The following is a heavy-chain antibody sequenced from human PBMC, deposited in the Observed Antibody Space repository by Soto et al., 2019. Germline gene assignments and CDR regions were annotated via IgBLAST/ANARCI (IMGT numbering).Heavy chain of an antibody. CDR3: ARSSPYIVVRKPTGNQDYYGMDV. Sequence: QVQLVQSGAEVKKPGSSVKVFCKASGGTFSNYTISGVRQAPGQGLEWMGGIIPVFGTTDYEQKFQGRVTITADGSTSTADKTLSSVRSADTAVYYCARSSPYIVVRKPTGNQDYYGMDVWGQGTTVTVSS. CDR1: GGTFSNYT. CDR2: IIPVFGTT. J-gene: IGHJ6*02. V-gene: IGHV1-69*01. D-gene: IGHD2-2*01.